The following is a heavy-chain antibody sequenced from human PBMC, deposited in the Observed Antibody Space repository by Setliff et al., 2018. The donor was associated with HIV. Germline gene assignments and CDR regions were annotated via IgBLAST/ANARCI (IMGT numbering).Heavy chain of an antibody. CDR1: GYTLTTYG. CDR3: AGDLPLPGIAVAASLGRDYYYSMDV. CDR2: VNTETGSP. J-gene: IGHJ6*02. D-gene: IGHD6-19*01. V-gene: IGHV7-4-1*02. Sequence: ASVKVSCKASGYTLTTYGISWVRQAPGQGLEWMGWVNTETGSPTYAQGLTGRFVFSLDTSVNTAYLQVSSLETEDTAVYYCAGDLPLPGIAVAASLGRDYYYSMDVWGQGTTVTVSS.